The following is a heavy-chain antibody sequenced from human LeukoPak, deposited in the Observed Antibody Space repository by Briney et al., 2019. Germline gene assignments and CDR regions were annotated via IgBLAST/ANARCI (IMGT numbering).Heavy chain of an antibody. CDR1: GYTFTGYY. CDR2: INPNSGGT. J-gene: IGHJ3*02. V-gene: IGHV1-2*02. Sequence: ASVKVSCTASGYTFTGYYMHWVRQAPGQGLEWMGWINPNSGGTNYAQKFQGRITMTRDTSISTAYMELSRLRSDDTAVYYYARTHLGDAFDIWGQGTMVTVSS. CDR3: ARTHLGDAFDI.